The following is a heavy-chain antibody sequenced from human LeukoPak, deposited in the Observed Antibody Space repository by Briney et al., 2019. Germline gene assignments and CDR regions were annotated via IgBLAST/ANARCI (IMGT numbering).Heavy chain of an antibody. Sequence: SETLSLTCTVSGDSISSSSYYWGWIRQPPGKGLEWIGSIFHSGSTYYNPSLKSRVTISVDTSKNQFSLKLTSVTAADTAVYYCARDSYGSGSYNYWGQGTLVTVSS. CDR1: GDSISSSSYY. CDR3: ARDSYGSGSYNY. J-gene: IGHJ4*02. D-gene: IGHD3-10*01. V-gene: IGHV4-39*02. CDR2: IFHSGST.